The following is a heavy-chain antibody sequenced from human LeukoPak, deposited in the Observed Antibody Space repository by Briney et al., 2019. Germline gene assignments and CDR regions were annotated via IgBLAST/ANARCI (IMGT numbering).Heavy chain of an antibody. V-gene: IGHV3-33*06. CDR1: GFTFSSYG. Sequence: GGSLRLSCAASGFTFSSYGMHWVRQAPGKGLEWVAVIWYDGSNKYYADSVKGRFTISRDNSKNTLYLQMNSLRAEDTAVYYCAKEPLTCSGGSCYSVFDYWGQGTLVTVSS. CDR2: IWYDGSNK. J-gene: IGHJ4*02. CDR3: AKEPLTCSGGSCYSVFDY. D-gene: IGHD2-15*01.